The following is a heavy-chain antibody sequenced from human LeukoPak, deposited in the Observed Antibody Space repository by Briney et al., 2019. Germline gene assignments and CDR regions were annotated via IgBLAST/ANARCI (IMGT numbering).Heavy chain of an antibody. CDR3: ASRHYDFGYY. D-gene: IGHD4-17*01. CDR1: GFTFSSYS. V-gene: IGHV3-48*01. J-gene: IGHJ4*02. Sequence: GGSLRLSCAASGFTFSSYSMNWVRQAPGKGLEWVSYISSSSSTIYYADSVKGRFTISRDNSKNTLYLQMNSLRAEDTAVYYCASRHYDFGYYWGQGTQVTVSS. CDR2: ISSSSSTI.